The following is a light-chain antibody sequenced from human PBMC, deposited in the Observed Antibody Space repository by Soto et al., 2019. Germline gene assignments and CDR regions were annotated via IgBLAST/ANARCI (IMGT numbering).Light chain of an antibody. CDR1: QSVSSIY. CDR3: QQYGSSPLT. CDR2: GAS. Sequence: EIVLTQSPGTLSLSPGERATLSCRASQSVSSIYLAWYQQKPGQAPRLLIYGASSRATGIPDRFSGRGYGTDFTLTISRLEPEDFAVYYCQQYGSSPLTFGQGTKVEI. J-gene: IGKJ1*01. V-gene: IGKV3-20*01.